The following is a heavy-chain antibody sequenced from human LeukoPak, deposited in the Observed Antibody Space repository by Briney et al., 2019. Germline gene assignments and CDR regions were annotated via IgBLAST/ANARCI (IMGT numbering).Heavy chain of an antibody. CDR2: INSDGSST. Sequence: GGSLRLSCAASGFTFSSYWMHWVRQAPGKRLVWVSRINSDGSSTSYADSVKGRFTISRDNAKNTLYLQMNSLRAEDTAVYYCAKTYSSSWYPLGYWGQGTLVTVSS. D-gene: IGHD6-13*01. V-gene: IGHV3-74*01. CDR3: AKTYSSSWYPLGY. CDR1: GFTFSSYW. J-gene: IGHJ4*02.